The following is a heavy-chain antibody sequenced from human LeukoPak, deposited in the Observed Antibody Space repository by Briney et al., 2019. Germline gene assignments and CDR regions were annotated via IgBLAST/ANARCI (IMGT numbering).Heavy chain of an antibody. Sequence: GGSLRLSGAASGFTFSRHWLSWVRQAPGKGLEWVANINQDGSEKYYVDSVKGRFTISRDNANNSLYLQMNSLRAEDTAVYYCAREGYWGQGTLVTVSS. J-gene: IGHJ4*02. CDR3: AREGY. CDR1: GFTFSRHW. CDR2: INQDGSEK. V-gene: IGHV3-7*01.